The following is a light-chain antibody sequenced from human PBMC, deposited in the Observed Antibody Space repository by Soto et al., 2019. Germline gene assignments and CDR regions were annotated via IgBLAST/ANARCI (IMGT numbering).Light chain of an antibody. CDR2: TTS. J-gene: IGKJ1*01. CDR3: QQSYTTPPA. CDR1: QTITTY. Sequence: DIQMTQSPSSLSASVGDRVTVTCRASQTITTYLNWYQQKPGKAPRLLIYTTSSLQSGVPSRFSGSGSSTDFTLTISSPQPEDFATYYCQQSYTTPPAFGQRTKVEI. V-gene: IGKV1-39*01.